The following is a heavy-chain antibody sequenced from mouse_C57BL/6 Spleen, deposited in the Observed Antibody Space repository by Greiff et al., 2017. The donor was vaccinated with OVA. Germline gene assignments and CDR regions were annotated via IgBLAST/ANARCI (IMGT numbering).Heavy chain of an antibody. CDR1: GYSFTSYY. J-gene: IGHJ3*01. V-gene: IGHV1-66*01. CDR2: IYPGSGNT. Sequence: VNLVESGPELVKPGASVKISCKASGYSFTSYYIHWVKQRPGQGLEWIGWIYPGSGNTKYNEKFKGKATLTADTSSSTAYMQLSSLTSEDSAVYYCAGYSNPAWFAYWGQGTLVTVSA. CDR3: AGYSNPAWFAY. D-gene: IGHD2-5*01.